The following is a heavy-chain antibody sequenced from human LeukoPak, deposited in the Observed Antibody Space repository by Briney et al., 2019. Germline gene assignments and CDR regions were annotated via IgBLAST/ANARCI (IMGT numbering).Heavy chain of an antibody. CDR3: AKSYDILTGLYYNWFDP. CDR1: GFTFSSYA. Sequence: GGSLSLSCAASGFTFSSYAMSWVRQAPGKGLEWVSAISGSGGSTYYADSVKGRFTISRDNSKNTLYLQMNSLRAEDTAVYYCAKSYDILTGLYYNWFDPWGQGTLVTVSS. J-gene: IGHJ5*02. V-gene: IGHV3-23*01. CDR2: ISGSGGST. D-gene: IGHD3-9*01.